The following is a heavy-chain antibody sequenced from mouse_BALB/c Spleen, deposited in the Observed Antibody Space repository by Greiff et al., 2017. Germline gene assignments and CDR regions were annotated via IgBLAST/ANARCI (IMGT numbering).Heavy chain of an antibody. V-gene: IGHV5-4*02. Sequence: DVKLVESGGGLVKPGGSLKLSCAASGFTFSDYYMYWVRQTPEKRLEWVATISDGGSYTYYPDSVKGRFTISRDNAKNNLYLQMSSLKSEDTAMYYCARDRAYGLYAMDYWGQGTSVTVSS. CDR3: ARDRAYGLYAMDY. J-gene: IGHJ4*01. CDR2: ISDGGSYT. CDR1: GFTFSDYY. D-gene: IGHD1-1*02.